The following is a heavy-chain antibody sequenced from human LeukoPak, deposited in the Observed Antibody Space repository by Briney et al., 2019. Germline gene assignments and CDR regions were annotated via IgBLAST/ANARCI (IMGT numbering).Heavy chain of an antibody. V-gene: IGHV3-30*04. J-gene: IGHJ4*02. CDR1: GFTFSSYA. D-gene: IGHD6-19*01. Sequence: GGSPRLSCAASGFTFSSYAMHWVRQAPGKGLEWVAVISYDGSNKYYADSVKGRFTISRDNSKNTLYLQMNSLRAEDTAVYYCARDHNSSGSYWARGTLVTVSS. CDR2: ISYDGSNK. CDR3: ARDHNSSGSY.